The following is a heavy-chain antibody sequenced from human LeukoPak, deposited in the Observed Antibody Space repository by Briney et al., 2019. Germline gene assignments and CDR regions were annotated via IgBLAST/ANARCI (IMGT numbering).Heavy chain of an antibody. V-gene: IGHV4-38-2*02. CDR1: GYSISSGYY. CDR2: IYHSGST. J-gene: IGHJ4*02. CDR3: ARGRSVAPRYYYGSGSSYFDY. D-gene: IGHD3-10*01. Sequence: SETLSLTCTVSGYSISSGYYWGWIRQPPGKGLEWIGSIYHSGSTYYNPSLKSRVTISVDTSKNQFSLKLSSVTAADTAVYYCARGRSVAPRYYYGSGSSYFDYWGQGTLVTVSS.